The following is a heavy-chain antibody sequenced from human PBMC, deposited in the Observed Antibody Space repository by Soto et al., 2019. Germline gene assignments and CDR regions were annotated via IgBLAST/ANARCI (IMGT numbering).Heavy chain of an antibody. CDR3: ARGLYSSSWYLTDDAFDI. J-gene: IGHJ3*02. V-gene: IGHV1-8*01. Sequence: ASVKVSCKASGYTFTSYDINWVRQATGQGLGWMGWMNPNSGNTGYAQKFQGRVTMTRNTSISTAYMELSSLRSEDTAVYYCARGLYSSSWYLTDDAFDIWGQGTMVTVSS. CDR2: MNPNSGNT. D-gene: IGHD6-13*01. CDR1: GYTFTSYD.